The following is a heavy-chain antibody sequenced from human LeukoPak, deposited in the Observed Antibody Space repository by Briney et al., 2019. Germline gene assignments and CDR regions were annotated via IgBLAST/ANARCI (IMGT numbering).Heavy chain of an antibody. Sequence: SETLSLTCAVSGYSISSRNWWGWIRQPPGKGLEWIGHIFYSGDTYYSPSLKSRVTMSIDTSQNQFSLKLTSVTAVDTAVYFCARYGGDSDWYFDLWGRGTLVTVSS. V-gene: IGHV4-28*01. CDR2: IFYSGDT. J-gene: IGHJ2*01. CDR3: ARYGGDSDWYFDL. D-gene: IGHD4-23*01. CDR1: GYSISSRNW.